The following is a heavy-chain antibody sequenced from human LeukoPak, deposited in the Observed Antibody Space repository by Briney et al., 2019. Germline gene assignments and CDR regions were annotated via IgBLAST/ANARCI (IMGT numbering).Heavy chain of an antibody. CDR1: GGSISSYY. D-gene: IGHD3-22*01. V-gene: IGHV4-4*07. CDR3: ARESLYYDSSGYYYEYTVDY. J-gene: IGHJ4*02. Sequence: SETLSLTCTVSGGSISSYYWSWIRQPAVKGLEWIGRIYTSGSTNYNPSLKSRVTMSVDTSKNQFSLKLSSVTAADTAVYYCARESLYYDSSGYYYEYTVDYWGQGTLVTVSS. CDR2: IYTSGST.